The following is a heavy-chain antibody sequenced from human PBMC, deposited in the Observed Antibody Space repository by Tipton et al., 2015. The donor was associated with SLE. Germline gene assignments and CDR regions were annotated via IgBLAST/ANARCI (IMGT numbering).Heavy chain of an antibody. J-gene: IGHJ4*02. CDR1: EFTVGSHY. V-gene: IGHV3-30-3*01. CDR2: ISYDGSNK. D-gene: IGHD5-12*01. Sequence: SLRLSCAVSEFTVGSHYMSWVRQAPGKGLEWVAVISYDGSNKYYADSVKGRFTISRDNSKNTLYLQMNSLRAEDTVVYYCARDGGNSGYDLLDYWGQGTLVTVSS. CDR3: ARDGGNSGYDLLDY.